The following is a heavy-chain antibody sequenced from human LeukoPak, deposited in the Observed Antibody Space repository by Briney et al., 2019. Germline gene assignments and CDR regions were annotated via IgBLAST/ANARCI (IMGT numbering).Heavy chain of an antibody. D-gene: IGHD3-22*01. Sequence: GGSLRLSCTASGFTFSGYGMHWVRQAPGKGLDWVAVISYDESNKNYADSVKGRFTISRDNSKNTLYLQMNSLRGEDTAVYYCAKDLYYDSSGPTLPDYWGQGTLVTVSS. J-gene: IGHJ4*02. V-gene: IGHV3-30*18. CDR1: GFTFSGYG. CDR2: ISYDESNK. CDR3: AKDLYYDSSGPTLPDY.